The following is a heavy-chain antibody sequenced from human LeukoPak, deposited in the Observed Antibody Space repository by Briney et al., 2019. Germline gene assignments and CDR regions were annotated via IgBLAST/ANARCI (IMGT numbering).Heavy chain of an antibody. CDR2: TYYRSKWYN. V-gene: IGHV6-1*01. CDR3: ARGGYYGLDV. Sequence: SQTLPLTCAISGDSVSSNSAAWNWIRQSPSTGLEWLGRTYYRSKWYNDYAVSVKSRITINPDTSKNQFSLQLNSVTPEDTAVYFCARGGYYGLDVWGQGTTVTVSS. J-gene: IGHJ6*02. CDR1: GDSVSSNSAA.